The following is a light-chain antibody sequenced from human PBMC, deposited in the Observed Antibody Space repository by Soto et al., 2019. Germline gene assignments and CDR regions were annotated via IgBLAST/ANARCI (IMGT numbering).Light chain of an antibody. J-gene: IGKJ1*01. Sequence: DIHLTQSPSTLSASVGDRVTVTCRASQNINAWLAWYQQKPGKAPKLLIYDVSTLHSGVPSRFSGSASGTEFTLTISNLESDDFATYYCQQYHLYSTFGQGTKVDIK. CDR1: QNINAW. CDR2: DVS. V-gene: IGKV1-5*01. CDR3: QQYHLYST.